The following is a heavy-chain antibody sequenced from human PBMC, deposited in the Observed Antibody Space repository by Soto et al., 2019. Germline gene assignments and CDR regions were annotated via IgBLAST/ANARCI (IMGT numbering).Heavy chain of an antibody. CDR2: ISYDGSNK. J-gene: IGHJ4*02. D-gene: IGHD3-3*01. Sequence: PGGSLRLSCAASGFTFSSYAMHWVRQAPGKGLEWVAVISYDGSNKYYADSVKGRFTISRDNSKNTLYLQMNSLRAEDTAVYYCARVMKSGYFDYWGQGTLVTVSS. V-gene: IGHV3-30-3*01. CDR1: GFTFSSYA. CDR3: ARVMKSGYFDY.